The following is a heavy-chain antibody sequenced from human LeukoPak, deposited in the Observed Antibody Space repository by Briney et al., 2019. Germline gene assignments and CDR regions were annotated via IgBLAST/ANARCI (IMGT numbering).Heavy chain of an antibody. CDR3: ATNMGF. V-gene: IGHV3-23*01. CDR1: GFTFSNYA. D-gene: IGHD2/OR15-2a*01. J-gene: IGHJ4*02. Sequence: GGSLRLSCAASGFTFSNYAMNWVRQAPGKGLEWVSGISGNGGSTYYADSVKGRFTISRDNSKNTLYVQMNSLRAEDTAIYYCATNMGFWGQGTLVTVSS. CDR2: ISGNGGST.